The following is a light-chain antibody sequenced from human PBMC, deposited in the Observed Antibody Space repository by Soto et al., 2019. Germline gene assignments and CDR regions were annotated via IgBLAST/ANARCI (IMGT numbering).Light chain of an antibody. CDR2: DVS. J-gene: IGLJ1*01. CDR3: SSYRSSSTVYV. Sequence: QSVLTQPASVSGSPGQSITISCTGNSSDGGGYNYVSWYQQHPGEAPKLLIYDVSNRPSGVSNPFSGSKSGNTASLTISGLQAEDEADYYCSSYRSSSTVYVFGTGTKVTVL. CDR1: SSDGGGYNY. V-gene: IGLV2-14*01.